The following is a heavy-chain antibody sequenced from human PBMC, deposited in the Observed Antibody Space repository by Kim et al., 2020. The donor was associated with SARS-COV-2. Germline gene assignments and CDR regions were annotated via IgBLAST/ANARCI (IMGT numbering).Heavy chain of an antibody. J-gene: IGHJ6*02. CDR1: GYTFTIYG. V-gene: IGHV1-18*01. Sequence: ASVKVSCKASGYTFTIYGIRWGGQAAGQGREWIGGLSEYTDDIDYAQKFHGRVTMTTDTSTTTDYMELRSLRSDDTAIYYCARDRQLLYYYYGMDVWGQGTTVIVSS. CDR3: ARDRQLLYYYYGMDV. CDR2: LSEYTDDI. D-gene: IGHD2-2*01.